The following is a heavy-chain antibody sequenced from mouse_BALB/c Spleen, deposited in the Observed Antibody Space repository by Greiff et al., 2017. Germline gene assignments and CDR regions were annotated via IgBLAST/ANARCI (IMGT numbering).Heavy chain of an antibody. CDR3: ARDYYGSSYDWFAY. J-gene: IGHJ3*01. CDR2: INPGSGGT. Sequence: QVQLQQSGAELVRPGTSVKVSCKASGYAFTNYLIEWVKQRPGQGLEWIGVINPGSGGTNYNEKFKGKATLTADKSSSTAYMQLSSVTSDDSAVYFCARDYYGSSYDWFAYWGQGTLVTVSA. CDR1: GYAFTNYL. D-gene: IGHD1-1*01. V-gene: IGHV1-54*01.